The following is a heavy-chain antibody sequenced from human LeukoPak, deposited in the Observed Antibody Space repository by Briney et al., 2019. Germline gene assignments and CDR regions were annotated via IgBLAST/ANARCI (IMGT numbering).Heavy chain of an antibody. CDR1: GFTFSNYG. CDR3: AKDWNPFDY. CDR2: IQYDGSNK. J-gene: IGHJ4*02. Sequence: GGSLRLSCAASGFTFSNYGMHWVRQAPGKGLEWVTFIQYDGSNKYYADSVKGRFTISRDNSKNTLYLQMNSLRAEDTAVYYCAKDWNPFDYWGQGTLVTVSS. D-gene: IGHD1-1*01. V-gene: IGHV3-30*02.